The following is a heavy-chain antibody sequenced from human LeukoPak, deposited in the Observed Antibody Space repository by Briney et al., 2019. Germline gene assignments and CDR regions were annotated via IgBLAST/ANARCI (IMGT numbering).Heavy chain of an antibody. D-gene: IGHD2-2*01. V-gene: IGHV4-31*03. CDR3: ARDCSSTSCYSYYGMDV. CDR2: IYYSGST. Sequence: SETLSLTCSVSGGSISSGGYYWSWIRQHPGKGLEWIGYIYYSGSTYYNPSLKSRVTISVDTSKSQFSLKLSSVTAADTAVYYCARDCSSTSCYSYYGMDVWGQGTPVTVSS. J-gene: IGHJ6*02. CDR1: GGSISSGGYY.